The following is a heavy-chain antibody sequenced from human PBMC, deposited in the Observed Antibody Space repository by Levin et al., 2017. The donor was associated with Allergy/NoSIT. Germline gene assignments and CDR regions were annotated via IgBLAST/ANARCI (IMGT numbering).Heavy chain of an antibody. V-gene: IGHV3-33*01. CDR2: IWYDGSNK. D-gene: IGHD3-22*01. CDR3: AREKNYYDSGGFFDY. J-gene: IGHJ4*02. CDR1: GFIFSSYG. Sequence: GESLKISCAASGFIFSSYGMHWVRQAPGKGLEWVAVIWYDGSNKYYADSVKGRFTISRDNSKNTLYLQMNSLRAEDTAVYYCAREKNYYDSGGFFDYWGQGTLVTVSS.